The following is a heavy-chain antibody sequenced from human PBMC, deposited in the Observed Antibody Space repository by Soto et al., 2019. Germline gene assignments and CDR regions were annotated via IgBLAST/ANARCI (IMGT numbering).Heavy chain of an antibody. D-gene: IGHD4-17*01. Sequence: PSEKLSLTCSVAGDSVSRVSHSWTWTRQPPGKGLEFLGYIYYTGSTNYNPSLKSRVTISVDTSKNQISLMLTSVTAADTAVYYCARTSTGYGHGAFCGHGTLVTGSS. CDR1: GDSVSRVSHS. CDR2: IYYTGST. CDR3: ARTSTGYGHGAF. J-gene: IGHJ4*01. V-gene: IGHV4-61*01.